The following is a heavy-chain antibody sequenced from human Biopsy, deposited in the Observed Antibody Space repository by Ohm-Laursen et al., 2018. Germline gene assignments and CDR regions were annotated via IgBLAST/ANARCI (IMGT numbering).Heavy chain of an antibody. CDR3: ARADMVTTIVDY. V-gene: IGHV4-31*03. Sequence: TLSFTCTVSGYSICSGGNYWSWLRQFPGRGLEWIAKIYHTGNTYYNTSLKSRLSIAINTSKNQFSVSLRSVTAADTAVYYCARADMVTTIVDYWGQGTLVTVSS. D-gene: IGHD5-12*01. CDR1: GYSICSGGNY. J-gene: IGHJ4*02. CDR2: IYHTGNT.